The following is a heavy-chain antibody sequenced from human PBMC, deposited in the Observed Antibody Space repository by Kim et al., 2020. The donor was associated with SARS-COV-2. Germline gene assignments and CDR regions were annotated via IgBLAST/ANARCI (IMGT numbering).Heavy chain of an antibody. CDR1: GYTFTSYA. Sequence: ASVKVSCKASGYTFTSYAMHWVRQAPGQRLEWMGWINAGNGNTKYSQKFQGRVTITRDTSASTAYMELSSLRSEDTAVYYCARDRSNLRITMVRGVNNNWFDPWGQGTLVTVSS. CDR2: INAGNGNT. CDR3: ARDRSNLRITMVRGVNNNWFDP. V-gene: IGHV1-3*01. J-gene: IGHJ5*02. D-gene: IGHD3-10*01.